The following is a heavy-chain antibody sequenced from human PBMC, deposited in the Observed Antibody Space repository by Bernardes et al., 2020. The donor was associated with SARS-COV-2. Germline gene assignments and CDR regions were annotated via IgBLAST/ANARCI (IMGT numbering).Heavy chain of an antibody. D-gene: IGHD2-2*01. CDR1: GFTFNGFT. CDR2: ISSSEKYI. V-gene: IGHV3-21*01. J-gene: IGHJ3*01. CDR3: VKDRSSMWYNAFDL. Sequence: GGSLRLSCAASGFTFNGFTMNWVRQAPGKGLEWVSSISSSEKYIYYADSVTGRFTISRDNDKNSLYLQMNTLRVGDTAVYYCVKDRSSMWYNAFDLWGQGTMVTVSS.